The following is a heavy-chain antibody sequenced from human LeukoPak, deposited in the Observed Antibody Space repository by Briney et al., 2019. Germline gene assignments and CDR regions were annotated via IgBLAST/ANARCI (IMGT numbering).Heavy chain of an antibody. CDR1: GFTFKNYA. CDR3: AKTYSSGWWDLDY. CDR2: IDGSGDNR. J-gene: IGHJ4*02. D-gene: IGHD6-19*01. V-gene: IGHV3-23*01. Sequence: PGGSLRLSCAASGFTFKNYAMSWVRQAPGKGLEWVSSIDGSGDNRYYADSVKGRFTISRDDSKNTLYLQMNSLRAEDAAVYYCAKTYSSGWWDLDYWGQGTLVTVSS.